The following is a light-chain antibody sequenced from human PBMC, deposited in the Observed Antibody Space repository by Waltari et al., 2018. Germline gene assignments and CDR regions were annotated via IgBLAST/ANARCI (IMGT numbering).Light chain of an antibody. CDR3: QAWGTGLIGV. CDR1: SGHNTYA. J-gene: IGLJ3*02. Sequence: QVVLTQSPSASASLGASVNLTCTLSSGHNTYAIPWPQQQPERGPRYLMKVNNDGSHNKGVGIPDRFSGSSSGAERYLTISSLQSEDEADYYCQAWGTGLIGVFGGGTKLTVL. V-gene: IGLV4-69*01. CDR2: VNNDGSH.